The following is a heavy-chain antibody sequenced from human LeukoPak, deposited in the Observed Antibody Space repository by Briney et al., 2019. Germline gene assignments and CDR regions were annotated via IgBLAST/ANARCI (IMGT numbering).Heavy chain of an antibody. CDR3: AELGITMIGGV. D-gene: IGHD3-10*02. CDR2: ISGSGGST. CDR1: GFTFSSYA. J-gene: IGHJ6*04. V-gene: IGHV3-23*01. Sequence: PGGSLRLSCAASGFTFSSYAMSWVRQAPGKGLEWVSGISGSGGSTYYADSMKGRFTISRDNSKNTLFLQMNSLRAEDTAVYYCAELGITMIGGVWGKGTTVTISS.